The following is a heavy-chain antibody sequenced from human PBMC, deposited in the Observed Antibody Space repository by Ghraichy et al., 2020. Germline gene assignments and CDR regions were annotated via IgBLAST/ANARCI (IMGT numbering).Heavy chain of an antibody. V-gene: IGHV4-30-2*01. CDR2: IYHSGST. D-gene: IGHD3-10*01. Sequence: TLSLTCAVSGGSISSGGYSWSWIRQPPGKGLEWIGYIYHSGSTYYNPSLKSRVTISVDRSKNQFSLKLSSVTAADTAVYYCASTYYYGSGSYNYYYYYMDVWGKGTTVTVSS. CDR3: ASTYYYGSGSYNYYYYYMDV. J-gene: IGHJ6*03. CDR1: GGSISSGGYS.